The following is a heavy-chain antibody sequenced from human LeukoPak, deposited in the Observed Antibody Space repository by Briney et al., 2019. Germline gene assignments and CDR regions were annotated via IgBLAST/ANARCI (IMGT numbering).Heavy chain of an antibody. D-gene: IGHD3-3*01. Sequence: SETLSLTCTVSGGSVSTSDYYWGWIRQSPVKGLEWIGDVFYTGKTNYNPSLRGRATISIDTSKNQFSLKLTYVTAADSAVYYCARVLDSWGQGTLVTVSS. CDR2: VFYTGKT. CDR3: ARVLDS. J-gene: IGHJ5*01. CDR1: GGSVSTSDYY. V-gene: IGHV4-39*07.